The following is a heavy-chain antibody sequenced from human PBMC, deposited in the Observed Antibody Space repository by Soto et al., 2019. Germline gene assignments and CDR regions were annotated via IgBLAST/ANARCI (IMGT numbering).Heavy chain of an antibody. V-gene: IGHV2-5*02. CDR2: IYWDGDK. J-gene: IGHJ5*02. CDR3: AKRVHSYGLGAVRGNSFNP. Sequence: QVTLKVSGPTLVRPTQTLTLTCTFSGLPLTTTGVGVGWRSQPPGKAPEWLALIYWDGDKCHSPPLQNRITITRDTSKNQVTLTMTNLDPVDTATYYCAKRVHSYGLGAVRGNSFNPWSQGTLVTVSS. D-gene: IGHD3-10*01. CDR1: GLPLTTTGVG.